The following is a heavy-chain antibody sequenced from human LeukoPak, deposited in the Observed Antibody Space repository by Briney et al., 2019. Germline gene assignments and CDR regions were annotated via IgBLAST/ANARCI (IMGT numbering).Heavy chain of an antibody. J-gene: IGHJ4*02. CDR1: GFTFDDYT. CDR2: ITWDGGIT. V-gene: IGHV3-43*01. Sequence: PGGSLRLSCAASGFTFDDYTMHWVRQPPGKGLEWVSLITWDGGITYYADSVKGRFTISRDNSKNSLYLQMNSLRTEDTALYYCTKGERVWGSYRLGVYFDYWGQGTLVTVSS. CDR3: TKGERVWGSYRLGVYFDY. D-gene: IGHD3-16*02.